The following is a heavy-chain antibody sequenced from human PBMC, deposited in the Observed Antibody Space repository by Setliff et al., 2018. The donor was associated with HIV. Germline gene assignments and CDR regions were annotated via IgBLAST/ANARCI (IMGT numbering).Heavy chain of an antibody. CDR2: IDHSGST. CDR1: DGSFSGYY. Sequence: PSETLSLTCAVYDGSFSGYYWSWIRQPPGKGLEWIGEIDHSGSTNYNPSLKSRVIISVDTSKMQFSLKLRSVTAADTAMYYCARLLQGGNYAFDIWGQGTMVTV. J-gene: IGHJ3*02. D-gene: IGHD2-21*02. CDR3: ARLLQGGNYAFDI. V-gene: IGHV4-34*01.